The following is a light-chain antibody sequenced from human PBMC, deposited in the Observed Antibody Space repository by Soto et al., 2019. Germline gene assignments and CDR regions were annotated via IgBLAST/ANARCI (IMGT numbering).Light chain of an antibody. J-gene: IGKJ1*01. Sequence: EIVLTQSPGTLFLSPGARATLSCRASQSVGSSLSWYQQKPGQAPRLLFYGASNRATAIPDRFSGSGFGTDFTLTITRLEPEDFAVYYGQQYGDSPQTFGPGTKVEI. CDR1: QSVGSS. CDR2: GAS. V-gene: IGKV3-20*01. CDR3: QQYGDSPQT.